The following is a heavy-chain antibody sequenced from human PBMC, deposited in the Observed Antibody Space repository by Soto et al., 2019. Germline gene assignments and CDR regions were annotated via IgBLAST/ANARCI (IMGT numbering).Heavy chain of an antibody. J-gene: IGHJ4*02. CDR3: ARDAHSGSYVDY. D-gene: IGHD1-26*01. Sequence: SETLSLTCTVSGGSISSYYWSWIRQPPGKGLEWIGYIYYSGSTNYNPSLKSRVTISVDTSKNQFSLKLSSVTAADTAVYYCARDAHSGSYVDYWGQGTLVTVSS. CDR1: GGSISSYY. CDR2: IYYSGST. V-gene: IGHV4-59*01.